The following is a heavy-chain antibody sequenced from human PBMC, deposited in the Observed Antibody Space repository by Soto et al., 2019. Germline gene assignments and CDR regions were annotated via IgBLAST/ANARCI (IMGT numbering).Heavy chain of an antibody. V-gene: IGHV4-59*01. Sequence: SETLSLTCTVSGGPMSTYYWSWIRQPPGKGLEWIGYIYYSGSANYNPSLKSRVTISIDTSKNQFSLKLSSVSAADTAVYYCARGGSETSVSTRRFMAVWGQGTTVTVSS. CDR2: IYYSGSA. CDR1: GGPMSTYY. D-gene: IGHD1-26*01. J-gene: IGHJ6*02. CDR3: ARGGSETSVSTRRFMAV.